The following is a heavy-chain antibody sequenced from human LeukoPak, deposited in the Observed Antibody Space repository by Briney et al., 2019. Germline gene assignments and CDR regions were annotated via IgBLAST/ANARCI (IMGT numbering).Heavy chain of an antibody. CDR1: GGSIGTYS. CDR2: IYYSGTT. J-gene: IGHJ4*02. D-gene: IGHD3-10*01. CDR3: ATGQILFGSHY. V-gene: IGHV4-59*01. Sequence: PSETLSLTCTVSGGSIGTYSWNWIRQPPGKGLEWIGYIYYSGTTNYNPSLNSRLTISLDTSKNQFSLRLTSVTAADTAVYYCATGQILFGSHYWGLGTLVTVSS.